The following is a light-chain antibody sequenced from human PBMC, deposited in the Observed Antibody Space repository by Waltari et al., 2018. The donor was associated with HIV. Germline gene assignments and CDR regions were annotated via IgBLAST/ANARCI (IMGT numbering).Light chain of an antibody. Sequence: DLQMTQSPSSLSASVGDRVTITCRASQDIRNYLAWYQQKPGKVPKLLIYAASIVQSGVPSRFSGSESGTDFTLTISSLQPEDVATYYCQKYNTAPYTFGQGTKLEIK. CDR3: QKYNTAPYT. J-gene: IGKJ2*01. V-gene: IGKV1-27*01. CDR2: AAS. CDR1: QDIRNY.